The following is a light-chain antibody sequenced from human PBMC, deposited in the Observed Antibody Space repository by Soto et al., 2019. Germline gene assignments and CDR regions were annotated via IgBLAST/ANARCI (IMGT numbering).Light chain of an antibody. CDR1: QSISNH. V-gene: IGKV1-17*01. CDR2: AAS. Sequence: DIQMTQSPSSLSASVEDRVIITCRASQSISNHLNWYQQKPGKAPKLLIFAASSLQSGVPSRFSGNGSGTEFTLTISSLQPEDFATYYCLQNNSYPVTFGQGTKVDIK. CDR3: LQNNSYPVT. J-gene: IGKJ1*01.